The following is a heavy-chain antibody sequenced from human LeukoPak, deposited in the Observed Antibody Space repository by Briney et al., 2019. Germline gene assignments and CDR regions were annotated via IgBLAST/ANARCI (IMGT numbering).Heavy chain of an antibody. CDR3: AREGCTNSWYRCYFDY. Sequence: PGGSLRLSCAASGFTFSNYGMHWVRQAPGKGLEWVAVIWYDGSNTYYADSVKGRFIISRDNSTNTLYLQMNSLRAEDTAVYYCAREGCTNSWYRCYFDYWGQGTLVTVSS. CDR1: GFTFSNYG. J-gene: IGHJ4*02. CDR2: IWYDGSNT. D-gene: IGHD2-8*01. V-gene: IGHV3-33*01.